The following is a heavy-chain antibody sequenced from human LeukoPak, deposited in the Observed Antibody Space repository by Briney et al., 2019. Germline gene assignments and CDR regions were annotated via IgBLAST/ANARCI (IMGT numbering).Heavy chain of an antibody. CDR2: IKQDGSEK. V-gene: IGHV3-7*01. Sequence: GGSLRLSCAASGFTFSSYWMSWVRQAPGKGLEWVANIKQDGSEKYYVDSVKGRFTISRDNAKNSLYLQMNSLRAEDTAVYYCARAVVSDSSGYYYVDYFDYWGQGTLVTVSS. J-gene: IGHJ4*02. D-gene: IGHD3-22*01. CDR1: GFTFSSYW. CDR3: ARAVVSDSSGYYYVDYFDY.